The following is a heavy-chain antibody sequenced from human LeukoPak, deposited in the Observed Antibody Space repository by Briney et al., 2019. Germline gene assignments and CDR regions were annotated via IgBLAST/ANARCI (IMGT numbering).Heavy chain of an antibody. D-gene: IGHD2-2*01. V-gene: IGHV1-2*02. CDR2: INPNSGGT. J-gene: IGHJ6*02. Sequence: ASVKVSCKASGYTFTGYYMHWVRQAPGQGLEWMGWINPNSGGTNYAQKFQGRVTMTRDTSISTAYMELSRLRSDDTAVYYCARLHPYCSSTSCHLRSYGMDVWGQGTTVTVSS. CDR3: ARLHPYCSSTSCHLRSYGMDV. CDR1: GYTFTGYY.